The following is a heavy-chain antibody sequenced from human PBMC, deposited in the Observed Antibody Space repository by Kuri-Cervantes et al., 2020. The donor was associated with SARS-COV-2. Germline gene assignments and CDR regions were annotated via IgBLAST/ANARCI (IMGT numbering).Heavy chain of an antibody. D-gene: IGHD6-13*01. CDR2: IYPGDSDI. Sequence: KVSCKADGYSFTSHWIGWVRQMPGKGLEWMGIIYPGDSDIRYSPSFQGQVTISAAKSISTAYLQWSSLKASDTAMYYCASWDRGGIAAAGNYWGQGTLVTVSS. J-gene: IGHJ4*02. CDR1: GYSFTSHW. V-gene: IGHV5-51*01. CDR3: ASWDRGGIAAAGNY.